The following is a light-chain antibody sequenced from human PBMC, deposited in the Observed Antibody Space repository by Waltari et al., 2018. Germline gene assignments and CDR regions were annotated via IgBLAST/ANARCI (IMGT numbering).Light chain of an antibody. CDR1: SSDVGFYNL. CDR3: CSYAGRNIWV. Sequence: QSALTQPASVSGSPGQSITISCTGTSSDVGFYNLVLWYQQHPDKAPKPMVYEVIERPSGVSTRFSGSKSGNTASLTISGLQAEDEADYYCCSYAGRNIWVFGGGTKVTVL. V-gene: IGLV2-23*02. CDR2: EVI. J-gene: IGLJ3*02.